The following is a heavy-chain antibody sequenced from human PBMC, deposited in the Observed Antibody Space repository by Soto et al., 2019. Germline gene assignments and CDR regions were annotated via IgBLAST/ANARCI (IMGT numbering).Heavy chain of an antibody. D-gene: IGHD3-10*01. V-gene: IGHV1-69*02. J-gene: IGHJ4*02. Sequence: QVQLVQSGAEVKKPGSSVRVSCKASGDAFSFSTINWVRQAPGLGLEWMGRINPILTMSNYAQKFQGRVTFTADKSTSTAYMVLSSLRSEDTAMYFCATSYGSGYRAFDYWGQGALVTVAS. CDR1: GDAFSFST. CDR2: INPILTMS. CDR3: ATSYGSGYRAFDY.